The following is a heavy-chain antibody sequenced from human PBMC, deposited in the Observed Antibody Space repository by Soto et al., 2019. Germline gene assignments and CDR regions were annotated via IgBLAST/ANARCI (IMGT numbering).Heavy chain of an antibody. J-gene: IGHJ5*02. CDR3: ARHGFYGDFSSNYFDP. D-gene: IGHD4-17*01. V-gene: IGHV5-51*01. Sequence: SVKPSCKGSGYTFSNWWIAWVRQMPGKGLEYMGIIYPSDSQTRYSPSFQGQVTISADKSINTAYLQWSSLKASGTAIYYCARHGFYGDFSSNYFDPWGQGTLVTVSS. CDR2: IYPSDSQT. CDR1: GYTFSNWW.